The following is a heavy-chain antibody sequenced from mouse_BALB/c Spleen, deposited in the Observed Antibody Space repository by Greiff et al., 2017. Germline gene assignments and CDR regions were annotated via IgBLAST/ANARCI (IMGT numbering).Heavy chain of an antibody. J-gene: IGHJ2*01. CDR3: ARNGPYYFDY. CDR2: INPYNDGT. CDR1: GYTFTSYV. D-gene: IGHD1-2*01. Sequence: EVHLVESGPELVKPGASVKMSCKASGYTFTSYVMHWVKQKPGQGLEWIGYINPYNDGTKYNEKFKGKATLTSDKSSSTAYMELSSLTSEDSAVYYCARNGPYYFDYWGQGTTLTVSS. V-gene: IGHV1-14*01.